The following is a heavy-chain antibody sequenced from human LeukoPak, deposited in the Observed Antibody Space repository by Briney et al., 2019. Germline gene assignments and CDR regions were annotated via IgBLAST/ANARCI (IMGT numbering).Heavy chain of an antibody. V-gene: IGHV1-69*04. CDR2: IIPILGIA. CDR3: ARADYDILTGYYIGAFDI. J-gene: IGHJ3*02. Sequence: SVKVSCKASGGIFSSYATSWVRQAPGQGLEWMGRIIPILGIANYAQKFQGRVTITADKSTSTAYMELSSLRSEDTAVYYCARADYDILTGYYIGAFDIWGQGTMVTVSS. CDR1: GGIFSSYA. D-gene: IGHD3-9*01.